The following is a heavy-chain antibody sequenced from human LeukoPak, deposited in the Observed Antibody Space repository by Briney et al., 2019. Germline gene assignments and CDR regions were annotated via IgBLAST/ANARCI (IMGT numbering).Heavy chain of an antibody. CDR2: IYPDDSDT. J-gene: IGHJ6*02. CDR3: ARRNYGDYYYYYGMDV. V-gene: IGHV5-51*01. Sequence: GESLKISCKGSGFPFTTYWIAWVRQMPGKGLEWMGIIYPDDSDTRYSPSFQGQVTISADKSISTAYLQWSSLKASDTAMYYCARRNYGDYYYYYGMDVWGQGTTVTVSS. CDR1: GFPFTTYW. D-gene: IGHD4-17*01.